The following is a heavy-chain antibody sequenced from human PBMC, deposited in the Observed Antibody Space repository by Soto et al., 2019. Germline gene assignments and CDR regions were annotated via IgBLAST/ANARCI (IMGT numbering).Heavy chain of an antibody. Sequence: QVQLVESGGGVVQPGRSLRLSCAASGFTFSSYGMHWVRQAPGKGLEWVAVIWYDGSNKYYADSVKGRFTISRDNSKNTLYLQMNSLRAEDTAMYYCARVRNGMDVWGQGTTVTVSS. CDR1: GFTFSSYG. J-gene: IGHJ6*02. V-gene: IGHV3-33*01. CDR3: ARVRNGMDV. CDR2: IWYDGSNK.